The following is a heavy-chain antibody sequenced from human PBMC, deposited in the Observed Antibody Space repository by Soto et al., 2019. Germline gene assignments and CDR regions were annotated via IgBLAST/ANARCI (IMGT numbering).Heavy chain of an antibody. CDR2: ISSSSSTI. CDR3: SQTRAYRRGYFDY. CDR1: GFTFSSYS. V-gene: IGHV3-48*02. D-gene: IGHD5-18*01. J-gene: IGHJ4*02. Sequence: EVQLVESGGGLVQPGGSLRLSCAASGFTFSSYSMNWVRQAPGKGLEWVSYISSSSSTIYYADSVKGRFTISRDNAKNSLYLQMNSLRDEDTAVYYCSQTRAYRRGYFDYWGQGTLVTVSS.